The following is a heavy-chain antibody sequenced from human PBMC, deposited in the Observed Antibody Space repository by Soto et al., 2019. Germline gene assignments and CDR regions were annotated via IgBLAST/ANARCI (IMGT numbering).Heavy chain of an antibody. V-gene: IGHV1-69*02. CDR1: GGTLSSST. Sequence: QVQLVPSGAEVQKPGSSLRVSCEASGGTLSSSTFNWVRQAPGQGLEWMGRIIPVLNITNYAQNFKGRVTITADKSTSTVYMELSSLRSDDSAIYYCARGVWVTDGGMNYYYYYMDVWGKGSTVTVSS. J-gene: IGHJ6*03. CDR3: ARGVWVTDGGMNYYYYYMDV. D-gene: IGHD2-21*02. CDR2: IIPVLNIT.